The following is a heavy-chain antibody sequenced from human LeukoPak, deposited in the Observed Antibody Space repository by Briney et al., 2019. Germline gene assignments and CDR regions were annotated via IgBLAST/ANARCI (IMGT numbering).Heavy chain of an antibody. CDR1: GYTFTYCW. V-gene: IGHV5-51*01. Sequence: GSSLPICFKTSGYTFTYCWIGCVRQTPGKGVGCIGVIFPRDSYVRYSPSFQGQVTISADKSTNTATLHWGSLKASESGIYYCLRILPVTVLRGYGTDVWGQGTTLT. J-gene: IGHJ6*02. CDR2: IFPRDSYV. D-gene: IGHD3-10*01. CDR3: LRILPVTVLRGYGTDV.